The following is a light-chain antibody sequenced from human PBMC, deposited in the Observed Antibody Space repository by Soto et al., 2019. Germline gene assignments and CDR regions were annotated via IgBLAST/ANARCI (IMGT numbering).Light chain of an antibody. V-gene: IGLV1-40*01. Sequence: QSVLTQPPSVSGAPGQRVTISCTGSSSNIGAGYDVHWYQQLPGTAPKLLIYGNSNRPSGVPDRFSGSKSGTSASLAITGLQAEEESDYYCQSYECSRSGYVFVTVSNLT. CDR3: QSYECSRSGYV. CDR2: GNS. CDR1: SSNIGAGYD. J-gene: IGLJ1*01.